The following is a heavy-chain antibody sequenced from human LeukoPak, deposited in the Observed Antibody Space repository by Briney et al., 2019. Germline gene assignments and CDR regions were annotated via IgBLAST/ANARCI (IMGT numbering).Heavy chain of an antibody. J-gene: IGHJ4*02. CDR1: GFTFSDYG. CDR3: AKDRIATVALHYFDS. CDR2: IRYDGNNK. V-gene: IGHV3-30*02. Sequence: GGSLRLSCAASGFTFSDYGMHWVRQAPGKGLEWVAFIRYDGNNKFYVDSVNGRFTISRDNSKNTVFLQMNSLRVEDTAVYYCAKDRIATVALHYFDSWGQGTLVTVSS. D-gene: IGHD4-23*01.